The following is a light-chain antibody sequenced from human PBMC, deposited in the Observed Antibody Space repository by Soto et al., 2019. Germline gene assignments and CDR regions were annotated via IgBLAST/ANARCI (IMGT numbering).Light chain of an antibody. CDR2: DAS. V-gene: IGKV1-39*01. CDR3: QQSYNTPPIT. Sequence: DIPMSQSPTSLSASVGDSGSSXXRASQSMRGHLNWDQQKPGKAPKLXXYDASTLQSGVPSRFSGSGSGTDLTLTISSLQPEDYATYYCQQSYNTPPITFGQGTRLDNK. CDR1: QSMRGH. J-gene: IGKJ5*01.